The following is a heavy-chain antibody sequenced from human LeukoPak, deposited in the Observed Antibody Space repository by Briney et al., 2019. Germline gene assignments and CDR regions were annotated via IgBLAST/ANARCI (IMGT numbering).Heavy chain of an antibody. D-gene: IGHD5-24*01. CDR2: ISGSGTRT. J-gene: IGHJ3*02. CDR1: GYTFTSYG. V-gene: IGHV3-23*01. CDR3: AKARREGLLQLTAHDAFDI. Sequence: SCKASGYTFTSYGISWVRQAPGKGLQWVSDISGSGTRTYYADSVKGRFTISRDNFKNTLYLQMNSLRAVDTAVYYCAKARREGLLQLTAHDAFDIWGQGTMITVSS.